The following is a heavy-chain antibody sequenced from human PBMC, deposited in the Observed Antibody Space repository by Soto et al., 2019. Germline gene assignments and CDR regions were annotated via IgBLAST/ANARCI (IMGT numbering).Heavy chain of an antibody. CDR2: ILYDGSNK. V-gene: IGHV3-30*18. Sequence: RLSCAASGFTFSSYGMHWVRQAPGKGLEWVAVILYDGSNKYYADSVKGRFTISRDNSKNTLYLRMNRLRAEDTAVYYCAKGGDDFWSGYQIYYYYGMDVWGQGTTVTVSS. CDR3: AKGGDDFWSGYQIYYYYGMDV. D-gene: IGHD3-3*01. CDR1: GFTFSSYG. J-gene: IGHJ6*02.